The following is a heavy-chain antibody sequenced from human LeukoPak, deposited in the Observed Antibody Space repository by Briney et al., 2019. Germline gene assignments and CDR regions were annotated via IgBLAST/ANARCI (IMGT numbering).Heavy chain of an antibody. CDR1: GGSISSYY. J-gene: IGHJ4*02. CDR2: IYHSGST. CDR3: ARTSRDGYNTNYFDY. Sequence: SETLSLTCTVSGGSISSYYWSWIRQPPGKGLEWIGYIYHSGSTYYNPSLKSRVTISVDRSKNQFSLKLSSVTAADTAVYYCARTSRDGYNTNYFDYWGQGTLVTVSS. V-gene: IGHV4-59*12. D-gene: IGHD5-12*01.